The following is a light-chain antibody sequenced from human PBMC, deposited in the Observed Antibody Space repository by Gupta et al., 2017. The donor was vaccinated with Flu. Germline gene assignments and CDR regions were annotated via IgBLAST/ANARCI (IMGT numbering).Light chain of an antibody. Sequence: STLSASVGDRVTITCRASQSINNWLDWYQQKPGKAPKLLIYKASNLQSGVPSRFSGSGSGTEFSLTISSRQPDDFAIYYCHQYNSYSPETFGQGTKLEIK. V-gene: IGKV1-5*03. CDR3: HQYNSYSPET. CDR2: KAS. J-gene: IGKJ2*01. CDR1: QSINNW.